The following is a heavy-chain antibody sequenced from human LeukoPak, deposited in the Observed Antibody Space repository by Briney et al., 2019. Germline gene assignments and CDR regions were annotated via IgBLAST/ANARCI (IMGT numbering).Heavy chain of an antibody. CDR2: ISYDGSNK. CDR1: GFTLSSHG. Sequence: PGGSLRLSCVASGFTLSSHGMHWVRQAPGKGLEWVAVISYDGSNKYYADSVKGRFTISRDNSKNTLYLQMNSPRAEDTAVYYCAKRGDYGGNSPFDYWGQGTLVTVSS. J-gene: IGHJ4*02. CDR3: AKRGDYGGNSPFDY. V-gene: IGHV3-30*18. D-gene: IGHD4-23*01.